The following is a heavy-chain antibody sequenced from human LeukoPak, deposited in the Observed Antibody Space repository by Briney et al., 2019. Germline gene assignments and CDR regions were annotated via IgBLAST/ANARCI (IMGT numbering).Heavy chain of an antibody. CDR1: GFTFSDYY. Sequence: GGSLRLPCAASGFTFSDYYMSWIRQAPGKGLEWVSYISSSGSTIYYADSVKGRFTISRDNAKNSLYLQMNSLRAEDTAVYYCARGYYDFWSGPSDAFDIWGQGTMVTVSS. V-gene: IGHV3-11*01. CDR2: ISSSGSTI. CDR3: ARGYYDFWSGPSDAFDI. J-gene: IGHJ3*02. D-gene: IGHD3-3*01.